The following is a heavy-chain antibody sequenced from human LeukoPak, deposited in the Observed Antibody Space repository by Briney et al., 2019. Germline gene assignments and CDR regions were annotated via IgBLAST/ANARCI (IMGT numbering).Heavy chain of an antibody. V-gene: IGHV1-69*01. D-gene: IGHD6-19*01. CDR3: ARDRPYTGGWRGFDY. Sequence: SVKVSCKASVGTFSRYAISWVRQAPGQGLEWMGGIITMFGIANYAQKFQGRVTITADEFTSTAYMELSSLRSEDTAVDYCARDRPYTGGWRGFDYWGQGTLVTVSS. CDR2: IITMFGIA. CDR1: VGTFSRYA. J-gene: IGHJ4*02.